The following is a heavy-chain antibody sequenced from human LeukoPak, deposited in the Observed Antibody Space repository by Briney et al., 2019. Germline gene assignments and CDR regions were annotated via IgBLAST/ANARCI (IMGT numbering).Heavy chain of an antibody. CDR2: INHSGST. D-gene: IGHD3-9*01. CDR3: ARHGEHGGLRYSDWFSYYYYYMDV. CDR1: GGSFSGYY. Sequence: PAETLSLTCAVYGGSFSGYYWSWIRQPPGKGLEWIGEINHSGSTNYNPSLKSRVTISVDTSKNQFSLKLSSVTAADTAVYYCARHGEHGGLRYSDWFSYYYYYMDVWGKGTTVTISS. V-gene: IGHV4-34*01. J-gene: IGHJ6*03.